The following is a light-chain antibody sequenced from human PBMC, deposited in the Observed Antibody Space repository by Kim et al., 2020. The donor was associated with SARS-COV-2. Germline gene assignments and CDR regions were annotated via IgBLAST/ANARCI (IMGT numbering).Light chain of an antibody. CDR1: SSDVGSYNL. V-gene: IGLV2-23*01. J-gene: IGLJ3*02. CDR3: CSYAGSSPWV. Sequence: QSALTQPASVSGSPGQSITISCTGTSSDVGSYNLVSWYQRHPGKAPKLMIYEGSKRPSGVSNRFSGSKSGNTASLTISGLQAEDEADYYCCSYAGSSPWVFGGGTQLTVL. CDR2: EGS.